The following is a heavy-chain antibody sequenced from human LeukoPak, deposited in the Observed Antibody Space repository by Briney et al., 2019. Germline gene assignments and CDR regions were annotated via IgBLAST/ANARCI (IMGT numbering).Heavy chain of an antibody. Sequence: SETLSLTCTVSGGSISSSSYYWGWIRQPPGKGLEWIGSIYYSGSTYYNPSLKSRVTISVDTSKNQFSLKLSSVTAADTAVYYCATPRIAAAGLNFDYWGQGTLVTVSS. D-gene: IGHD6-13*01. CDR1: GGSISSSSYY. CDR3: ATPRIAAAGLNFDY. J-gene: IGHJ4*02. CDR2: IYYSGST. V-gene: IGHV4-39*01.